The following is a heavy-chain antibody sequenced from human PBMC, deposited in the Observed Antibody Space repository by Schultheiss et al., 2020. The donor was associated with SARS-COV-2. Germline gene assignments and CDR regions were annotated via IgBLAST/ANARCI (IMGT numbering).Heavy chain of an antibody. V-gene: IGHV4-59*02. CDR3: ASGLRYFDWSRYYYYGMDV. J-gene: IGHJ6*02. D-gene: IGHD3-9*01. CDR1: GDSVSSYY. Sequence: SQTLSLTFTVSGDSVSSYYWSWIRQPPGKGLEWIGHIYYSGSTNYNPSLKSRLTISIDTSKNQFSLKLSSVTAADTAVYYCASGLRYFDWSRYYYYGMDVWGQGTTVTV. CDR2: IYYSGST.